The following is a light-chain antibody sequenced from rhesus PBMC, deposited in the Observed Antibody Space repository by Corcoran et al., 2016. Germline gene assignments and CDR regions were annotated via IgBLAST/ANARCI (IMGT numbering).Light chain of an antibody. J-gene: IGKJ4*01. CDR2: DAS. CDR1: QSASSS. Sequence: EIVLTQSPATLSLSPGERATLSCRASQSASSSLAWYQQKPGQAPRLLIYDASSRATGNPDRFSGRVSGTDFTLTISRLEPEDVGVYYCQQYSNWPHLTFGGETKVELK. V-gene: IGKV3-17*01. CDR3: QQYSNWPHLT.